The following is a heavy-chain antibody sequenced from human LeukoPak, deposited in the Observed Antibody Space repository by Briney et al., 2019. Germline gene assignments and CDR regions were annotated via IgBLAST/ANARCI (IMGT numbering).Heavy chain of an antibody. J-gene: IGHJ4*02. CDR2: IIPIFGTA. CDR1: GGTFSSYA. D-gene: IGHD6-19*01. Sequence: GASVKVSCKASGGTFSSYAISWVRQAPGQGLEWMGGIIPIFGTANYAQKFQGRVTITADESTSTAYMELSSLRSEDTAVYYCARTEVKQWLAREGYYFDYWGQGTLVTVSS. CDR3: ARTEVKQWLAREGYYFDY. V-gene: IGHV1-69*01.